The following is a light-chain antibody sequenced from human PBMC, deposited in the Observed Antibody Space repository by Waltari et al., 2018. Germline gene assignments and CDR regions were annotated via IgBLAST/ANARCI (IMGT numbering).Light chain of an antibody. V-gene: IGKV1-17*03. J-gene: IGKJ1*01. CDR1: QGIRKY. Sequence: DIQMTQSPSAISASVGDRVTITCRASQGIRKYLAWFQQKPGKVPKRLIYAASGFENWVPSRFSGSVSGTEFILTISSLQPEDSATYYCLQHSDYPLTFGQGTKVEIK. CDR2: AAS. CDR3: LQHSDYPLT.